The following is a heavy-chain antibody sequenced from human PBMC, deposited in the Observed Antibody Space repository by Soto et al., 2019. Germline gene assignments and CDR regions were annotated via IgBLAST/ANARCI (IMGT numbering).Heavy chain of an antibody. D-gene: IGHD6-13*01. CDR3: ARTWYSISWGWFDP. V-gene: IGHV4-59*01. Sequence: QVQLQESGPGLVKPSETLSLTCTVSGGSINSYYWSWIRQPPGKGLEWIGYIYYNGSTKNNPSLKSRVTISVDQSKNQFSLKLSSVTAADTAVYYCARTWYSISWGWFDPWGQGNLVTVSS. J-gene: IGHJ5*02. CDR2: IYYNGST. CDR1: GGSINSYY.